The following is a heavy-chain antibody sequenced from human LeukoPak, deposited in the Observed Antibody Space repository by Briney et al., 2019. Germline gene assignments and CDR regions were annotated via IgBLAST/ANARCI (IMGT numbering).Heavy chain of an antibody. CDR2: INQYSSEK. Sequence: PGGSLRLSCAASGFTFSNYLMNWVRQAPGRGLEWVALINQYSSEKYYVDSVKGRFTISRDNTKNSLFLQMNSLRAEDTAVYFCARDGSRGYSYGYSDYWGQGTLVTVSS. CDR3: ARDGSRGYSYGYSDY. V-gene: IGHV3-7*01. D-gene: IGHD5-18*01. J-gene: IGHJ4*02. CDR1: GFTFSNYL.